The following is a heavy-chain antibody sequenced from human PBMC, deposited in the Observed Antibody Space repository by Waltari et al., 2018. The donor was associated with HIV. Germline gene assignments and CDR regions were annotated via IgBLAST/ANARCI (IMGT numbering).Heavy chain of an antibody. D-gene: IGHD2-21*01. J-gene: IGHJ4*02. CDR2: GNHQGKV. Sequence: VQLQQWGTGLLKPSETLSPTSAVYGDSFGGYHWTWIPQFPGKGLEWIGGGNHQGKVTYRPSLERRLNISVGISKNQFSLKLPSVTAADTAVYYCARAQLFNFDPYYFDSWGQGTLVTVSS. CDR3: ARAQLFNFDPYYFDS. V-gene: IGHV4-34*02. CDR1: GDSFGGYH.